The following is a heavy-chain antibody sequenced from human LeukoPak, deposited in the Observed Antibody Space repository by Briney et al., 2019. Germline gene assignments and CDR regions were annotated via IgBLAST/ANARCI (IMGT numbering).Heavy chain of an antibody. D-gene: IGHD2-2*01. J-gene: IGHJ4*02. CDR2: ISAYNGNT. CDR1: GYTFTSYG. Sequence: ASVKVSCKASGYTFTSYGISWVRQAPGQGLEWMGWISAYNGNTNYAQKLQGRVTMTTDTSTSTVYMELSSLRSEDTAVYYCARGFVVVPAAKIGAFDYWGQGTLVTVSS. CDR3: ARGFVVVPAAKIGAFDY. V-gene: IGHV1-18*01.